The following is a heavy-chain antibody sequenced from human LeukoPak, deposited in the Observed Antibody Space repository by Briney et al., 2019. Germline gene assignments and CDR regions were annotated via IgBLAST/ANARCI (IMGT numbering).Heavy chain of an antibody. D-gene: IGHD3-10*01. Sequence: GGSLRPSCAASGFTFSSYWMSWVRQAPGKGLEWVANIKQDGSEKYYVDSVKGRFTISRDNAKNSLYLQMNSLRAEDTAVYYCAREVGRGVIILFNWFDPWGQGTLVTVSS. V-gene: IGHV3-7*03. CDR2: IKQDGSEK. CDR1: GFTFSSYW. CDR3: AREVGRGVIILFNWFDP. J-gene: IGHJ5*02.